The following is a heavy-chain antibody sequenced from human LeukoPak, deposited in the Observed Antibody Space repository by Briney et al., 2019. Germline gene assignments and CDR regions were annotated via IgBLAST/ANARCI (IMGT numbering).Heavy chain of an antibody. Sequence: GRSLRLSCAASGFTFSSYAMHWVRQAPGKGLEWVAVISYDGSNKYYADSVKGRFTISRDNSKNTLYLQMNSLRAEDTAVYYCASANCSGGSCYYYYMDVWGKGTTVTVSS. CDR2: ISYDGSNK. D-gene: IGHD2-15*01. CDR1: GFTFSSYA. CDR3: ASANCSGGSCYYYYMDV. V-gene: IGHV3-30*04. J-gene: IGHJ6*03.